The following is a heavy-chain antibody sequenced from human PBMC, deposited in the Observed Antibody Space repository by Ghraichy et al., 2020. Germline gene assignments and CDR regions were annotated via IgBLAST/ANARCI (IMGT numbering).Heavy chain of an antibody. CDR2: IYGGGTT. Sequence: LSLTCAASGFTVNSNFINWVRQAPGKGLEWVSVIYGGGTTYYADSVKGRFILSRDNSKNTLYLQMSSLRVEDTAVYYCAREGMTGYCSGGNCYRGAFDIWGQGTKVTVS. V-gene: IGHV3-53*01. D-gene: IGHD2-15*01. CDR3: AREGMTGYCSGGNCYRGAFDI. J-gene: IGHJ3*02. CDR1: GFTVNSNF.